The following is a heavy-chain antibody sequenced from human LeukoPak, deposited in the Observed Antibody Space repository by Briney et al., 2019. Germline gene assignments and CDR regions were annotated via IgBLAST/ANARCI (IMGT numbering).Heavy chain of an antibody. CDR3: SKGGWEPIDC. Sequence: GGSLRLSCAAFGFTFSSYAMTWVRQAPGKGLEWVSSISGSDGSTYLADSVKGRFTISRDNSKNTLYLQMNSLRADDTAVYYCSKGGWEPIDCWGQGTLVTVPS. V-gene: IGHV3-23*01. CDR2: ISGSDGST. CDR1: GFTFSSYA. J-gene: IGHJ4*02. D-gene: IGHD1-26*01.